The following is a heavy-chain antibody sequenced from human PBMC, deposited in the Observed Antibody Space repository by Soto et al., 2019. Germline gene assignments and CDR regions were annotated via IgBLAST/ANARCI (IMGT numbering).Heavy chain of an antibody. V-gene: IGHV1-18*01. Sequence: ASVKVSCKASGYTFTSYGISWVRQAPGQGLEWMGWISAYNGNTNYAQKLQGRVTMTTDTSTSTAYMELSSLRSEDTAVYYCAREFEPAAIMDYYYYGRDVWGQGTRVTVSS. CDR2: ISAYNGNT. CDR3: AREFEPAAIMDYYYYGRDV. CDR1: GYTFTSYG. D-gene: IGHD2-2*01. J-gene: IGHJ6*02.